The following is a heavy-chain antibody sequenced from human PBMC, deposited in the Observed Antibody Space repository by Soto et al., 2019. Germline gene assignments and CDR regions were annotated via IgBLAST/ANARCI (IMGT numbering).Heavy chain of an antibody. Sequence: ASVKVSCKASGYAFSNHYIHWVRQAPGQGFEWMGIINPSGCSTSYAQKFQGRVTMTRDTSTSTVYMEVSSLRTEDTAVYYCARVSAAKYDFWGQGTRVTVS. D-gene: IGHD6-13*01. J-gene: IGHJ4*02. CDR2: INPSGCST. V-gene: IGHV1-46*01. CDR1: GYAFSNHY. CDR3: ARVSAAKYDF.